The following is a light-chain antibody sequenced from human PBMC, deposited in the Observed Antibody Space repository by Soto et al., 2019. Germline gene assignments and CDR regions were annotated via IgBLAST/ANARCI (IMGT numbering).Light chain of an antibody. V-gene: IGKV3-15*01. CDR3: QQYNNWPRT. Sequence: EKVMKQSPATLSVSPRERATLSCRASQSVSSDLAWYQQKPGQAPRLLIYGASTRATGIPVRFSGSGSGTEFTLTISSLPSEDFAVYHCQQYNNWPRTFGQGTKVEIK. J-gene: IGKJ1*01. CDR1: QSVSSD. CDR2: GAS.